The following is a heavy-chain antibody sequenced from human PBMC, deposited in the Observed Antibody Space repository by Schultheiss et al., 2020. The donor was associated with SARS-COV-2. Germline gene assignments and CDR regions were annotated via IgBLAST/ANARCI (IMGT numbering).Heavy chain of an antibody. V-gene: IGHV3-15*01. Sequence: GGSLRLSCAASGFTFSNAWMSWVRQAPGKGLEWVGRIKSKTDGGTTDYAAPVKGRFTISRDDSKNTLYLQMNSLRAEDTAVYYCARDFSIHGGYSGYGGGGDWFDPWGQGTLVTVSS. CDR3: ARDFSIHGGYSGYGGGGDWFDP. D-gene: IGHD5-12*01. CDR2: IKSKTDGGTT. J-gene: IGHJ5*02. CDR1: GFTFSNAW.